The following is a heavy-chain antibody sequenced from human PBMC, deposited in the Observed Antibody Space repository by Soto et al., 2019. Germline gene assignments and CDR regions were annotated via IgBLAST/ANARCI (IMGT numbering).Heavy chain of an antibody. CDR3: ARGLGHRPTRGIDFHYGMDV. V-gene: IGHV3-74*01. CDR2: IDDDGDSI. Sequence: PGGSLRLSCVASGFTFSHYWMHWVRQVPGKGLEWLSRIDDDGDSISYVDSVKGRFAIFRDNEKNTLFLEMNTLRDEDTAVYYCARGLGHRPTRGIDFHYGMDVWGRGTTVTVSS. D-gene: IGHD2-2*01. J-gene: IGHJ6*02. CDR1: GFTFSHYW.